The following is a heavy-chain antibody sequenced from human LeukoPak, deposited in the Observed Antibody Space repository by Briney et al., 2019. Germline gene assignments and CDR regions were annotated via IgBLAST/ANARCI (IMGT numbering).Heavy chain of an antibody. V-gene: IGHV4-4*07. CDR2: IYTSGST. CDR1: GASISSSY. J-gene: IGHJ4*02. D-gene: IGHD3-9*01. CDR3: ARIRYFDWGAFDY. Sequence: SETLSLTCTVSGASISSSYWSWIRQPAGKGLEWIGRIYTSGSTNYNPSLKSRVTISVDTSKNQFSLKLSSVTAADTAVYYCARIRYFDWGAFDYWGQGTLVTVSS.